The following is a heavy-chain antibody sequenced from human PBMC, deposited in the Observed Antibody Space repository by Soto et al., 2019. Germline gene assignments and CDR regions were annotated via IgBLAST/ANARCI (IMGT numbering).Heavy chain of an antibody. Sequence: EVQLLESGGGLVQPGGSLRLFCAASGFTFSNYAVTWVRQAPGEGLEWVSTLTRDGPAYFGDAVKGRFTISRDNSKNMVYLQMNSLRVDDTAVYYCARTDRYDSPSTGWANRFDYGGQGTLVTVSS. CDR1: GFTFSNYA. V-gene: IGHV3-23*01. CDR2: LTRDGPA. J-gene: IGHJ4*02. D-gene: IGHD2-8*02. CDR3: ARTDRYDSPSTGWANRFDY.